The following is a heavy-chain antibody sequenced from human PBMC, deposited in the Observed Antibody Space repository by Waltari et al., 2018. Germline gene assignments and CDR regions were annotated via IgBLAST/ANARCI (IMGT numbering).Heavy chain of an antibody. CDR3: ARALLDCSSTSCYTGWFDP. J-gene: IGHJ5*02. CDR1: GGTFSSYA. CDR2: IIPIFGTA. Sequence: QVQLVQSGAEVKTPGSSVKVSCKASGGTFSSYAISWVRQAPGQGLEWMGGIIPIFGTANYAQKFQGRVTITADESTSTAYMELSSLRSEDTAVYYCARALLDCSSTSCYTGWFDPWGQGTLVTVSS. V-gene: IGHV1-69*12. D-gene: IGHD2-2*02.